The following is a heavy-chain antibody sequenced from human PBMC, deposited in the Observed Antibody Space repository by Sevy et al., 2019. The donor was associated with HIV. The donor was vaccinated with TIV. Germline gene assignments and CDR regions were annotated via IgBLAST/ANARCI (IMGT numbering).Heavy chain of an antibody. D-gene: IGHD6-13*01. CDR3: AKPRYSSSWYGWFDP. CDR2: ISGSGGST. V-gene: IGHV3-23*01. J-gene: IGHJ5*02. CDR1: GFTFSSYA. Sequence: GGSLRLSCAASGFTFSSYAMSWVRQAPGKGLEWVSAISGSGGSTYYADSVKGRLTISRDNSKNTLYLQMNSLRAEDTAVYYCAKPRYSSSWYGWFDPWGQGTLVTVSS.